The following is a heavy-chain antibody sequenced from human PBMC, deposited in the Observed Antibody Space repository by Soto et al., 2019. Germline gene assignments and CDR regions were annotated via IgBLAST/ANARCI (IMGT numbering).Heavy chain of an antibody. Sequence: SETLSLTCTVSGGSISSYYWSWIRQPPGKGLEWIGYLYYSGSSNYSPSLKSRVTISLDTSKNQFSLRVTSVTAADTAVYYCVRVGGAPLGAFDIWGQGTMVTVSS. V-gene: IGHV4-59*01. D-gene: IGHD1-26*01. CDR3: VRVGGAPLGAFDI. CDR1: GGSISSYY. CDR2: LYYSGSS. J-gene: IGHJ3*02.